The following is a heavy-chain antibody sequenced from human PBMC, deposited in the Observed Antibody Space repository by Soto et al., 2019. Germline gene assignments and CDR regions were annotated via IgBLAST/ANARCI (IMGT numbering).Heavy chain of an antibody. Sequence: SVKVSCKASGSTFTSYAISWVRQAPGQGLEWMGGIIPTLGTANYAQKFQGRVTITADESTSTAYMELSSLRSEDTAVYYCARGGVYVPGGIFGAGYYYGMDVWGQGTTVTVSS. CDR2: IIPTLGTA. V-gene: IGHV1-69*13. CDR1: GSTFTSYA. D-gene: IGHD3-10*02. J-gene: IGHJ6*02. CDR3: ARGGVYVPGGIFGAGYYYGMDV.